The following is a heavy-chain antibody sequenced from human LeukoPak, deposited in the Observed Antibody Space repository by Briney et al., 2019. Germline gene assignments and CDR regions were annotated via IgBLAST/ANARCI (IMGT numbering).Heavy chain of an antibody. J-gene: IGHJ3*02. CDR1: GDSITSSSQY. V-gene: IGHV4-39*01. CDR3: VAEMTASAAFDI. Sequence: SETLSLTCTVSGDSITSSSQYWGWLRQPPGKTLEWLGSIHQSGRNYSNAALKTPVHISMDMSKSQFSLKLNSVTAADSGVYYCVAEMTASAAFDIWGRGTLVAVSS. D-gene: IGHD2-2*01. CDR2: IHQSGRN.